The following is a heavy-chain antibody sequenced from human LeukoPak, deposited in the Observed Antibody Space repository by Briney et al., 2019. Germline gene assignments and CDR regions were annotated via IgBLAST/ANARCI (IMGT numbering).Heavy chain of an antibody. D-gene: IGHD3-10*01. CDR3: ARSYYYGSGSKFDY. J-gene: IGHJ4*02. CDR2: IYHSGST. Sequence: SETVSLTCAVSGGSISSGVYSGRWIRQPPGKGLEWIGYIYHSGSTYYNPSFKSRVTISVDRSKNQFSLKLSSVTAADTAVYYCARSYYYGSGSKFDYWGQGTLVTASS. V-gene: IGHV4-30-2*01. CDR1: GGSISSGVYS.